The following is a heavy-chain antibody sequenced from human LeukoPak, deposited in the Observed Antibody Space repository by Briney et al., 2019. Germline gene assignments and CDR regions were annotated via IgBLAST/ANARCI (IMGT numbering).Heavy chain of an antibody. CDR1: GGSISSGDYY. V-gene: IGHV4-30-4*08. CDR2: IYYSGST. D-gene: IGHD3-3*01. J-gene: IGHJ5*02. CDR3: ARGTYYDFWSGYTNWFDP. Sequence: PSETLSLTCTVSGGSISSGDYYWSWIRQPPGKGLEWIGYIYYSGSTYYNPSLKSRVTISVDTSKNQSSLKLSSVTAADTAVYYCARGTYYDFWSGYTNWFDPWGQGTLVTVSS.